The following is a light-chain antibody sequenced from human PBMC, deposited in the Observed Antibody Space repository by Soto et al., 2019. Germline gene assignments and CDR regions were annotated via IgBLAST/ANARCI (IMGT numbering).Light chain of an antibody. CDR3: QHYGSSPYT. V-gene: IGKV3-20*01. CDR2: GVS. CDR1: QSFDSRD. Sequence: EIVLTQSPATLSLSPGEGATLSCRASQSFDSRDLAWYQQKSGQAPRLLIYGVSSRATGIPDRFSGSGSGTDFTLTVSRLEPEDFAVYYCQHYGSSPYTFGQGTNLEIK. J-gene: IGKJ2*01.